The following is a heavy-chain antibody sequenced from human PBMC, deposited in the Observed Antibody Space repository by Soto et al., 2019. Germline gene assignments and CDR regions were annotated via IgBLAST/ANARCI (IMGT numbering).Heavy chain of an antibody. CDR2: IKSKTDGGTT. CDR3: TTGPGYYYYYGMDV. CDR1: GFTFSNAW. J-gene: IGHJ6*02. V-gene: IGHV3-15*01. Sequence: SLRLSCAASGFTFSNAWMSWVRQAPGKGLEWVGRIKSKTDGGTTDYAAPVKGRFTISRDDSKNTLYLQMNSLKTEDTAVYYCTTGPGYYYYYGMDVWGQGTTVKVSS.